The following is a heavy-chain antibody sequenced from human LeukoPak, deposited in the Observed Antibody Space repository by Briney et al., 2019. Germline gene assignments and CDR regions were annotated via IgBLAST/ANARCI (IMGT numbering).Heavy chain of an antibody. Sequence: GGSLRLSCAASGFTFSSYAMSWVRQVSGKGLEWVSVISGSGDNTYYADSVKGRFTISRDNSKNMLYLQMNSLRAEDTAVYYCAKWKYSNSGIDDYWGQGTLVTVSS. D-gene: IGHD6-6*01. CDR2: ISGSGDNT. CDR3: AKWKYSNSGIDDY. J-gene: IGHJ4*02. CDR1: GFTFSSYA. V-gene: IGHV3-23*01.